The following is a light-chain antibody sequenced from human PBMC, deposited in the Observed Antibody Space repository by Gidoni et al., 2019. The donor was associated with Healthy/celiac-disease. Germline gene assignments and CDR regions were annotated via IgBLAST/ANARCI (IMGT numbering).Light chain of an antibody. Sequence: QSALTQPRSVSGSPGQSVTISCTGTSSDVGGYNYVSWYQQHTGKAPKLMIYDVSKRPSGVPDRFSGSKSGNTASLTISGLQAEGEADYYCCSYAGSYTWMFGGGTKLTVL. V-gene: IGLV2-11*01. CDR3: CSYAGSYTWM. CDR2: DVS. CDR1: SSDVGGYNY. J-gene: IGLJ3*02.